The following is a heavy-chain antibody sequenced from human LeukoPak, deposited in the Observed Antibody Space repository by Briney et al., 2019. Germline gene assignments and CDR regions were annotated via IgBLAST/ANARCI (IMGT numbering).Heavy chain of an antibody. CDR1: GGAFSSYA. CDR2: IIPIFGTA. J-gene: IGHJ4*02. V-gene: IGHV1-69*01. D-gene: IGHD2-2*01. Sequence: SVKVSCKASGGAFSSYAISWVRQAPGQGLEWMGGIIPIFGTANYAQKFQGRVTITADESTSTAYMELSSLRSEDTAVYYCAGGDIVVVPAAFDYWGQGTLVTVSS. CDR3: AGGDIVVVPAAFDY.